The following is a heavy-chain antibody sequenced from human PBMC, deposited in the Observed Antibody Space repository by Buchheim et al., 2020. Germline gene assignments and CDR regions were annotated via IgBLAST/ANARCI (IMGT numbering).Heavy chain of an antibody. CDR1: GGSFSGYY. V-gene: IGHV4-34*01. D-gene: IGHD4-17*01. J-gene: IGHJ6*02. CDR2: INHSGST. CDR3: ARGYYGDPYYYYYGMDV. Sequence: QVQLQQWGAGLLKPSETLSLTCAVYGGSFSGYYWSWIRQPPGKGLEWIGEINHSGSTNYNPSLKSRVTISVDTSKNQFSLKLSSVTAADTAVYYCARGYYGDPYYYYYGMDVWGQGTT.